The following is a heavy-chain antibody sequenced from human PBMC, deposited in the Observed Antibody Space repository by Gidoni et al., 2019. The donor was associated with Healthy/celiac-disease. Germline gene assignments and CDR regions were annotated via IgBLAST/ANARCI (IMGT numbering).Heavy chain of an antibody. V-gene: IGHV1-18*01. CDR2: IRAYNGNT. J-gene: IGHJ4*02. CDR3: ARRDMGGSYYADAYYFDY. Sequence: QVQLVQSGAEVRKPGASVKVSCKASGYTFTSYGISWVRQAPGQGLEWMGWIRAYNGNTNYAQKLQGRVTMTTDTSTSTAYMELRSLRSDDTAVYYCARRDMGGSYYADAYYFDYWGQGTLVTVSS. D-gene: IGHD1-26*01. CDR1: GYTFTSYG.